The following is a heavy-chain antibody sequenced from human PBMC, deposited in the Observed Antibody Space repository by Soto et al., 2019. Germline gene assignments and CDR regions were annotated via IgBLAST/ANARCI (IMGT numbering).Heavy chain of an antibody. D-gene: IGHD6-19*01. J-gene: IGHJ5*02. CDR3: ARDRGGITVSSKPLGEWFDP. CDR1: GVSIDNFF. Sequence: QVQLQESGPGLLRPSETLSLTCTVSGVSIDNFFWSWIRQIPGKGLEWIGYVSQDGTTAYMSEGETTSYNPSLESRATISLDLPKNQFSLKLTSVTAADTAVYYCARDRGGITVSSKPLGEWFDPWGQGTLVTVSS. V-gene: IGHV4-59*01. CDR2: VSQDGTTAYMSEGETT.